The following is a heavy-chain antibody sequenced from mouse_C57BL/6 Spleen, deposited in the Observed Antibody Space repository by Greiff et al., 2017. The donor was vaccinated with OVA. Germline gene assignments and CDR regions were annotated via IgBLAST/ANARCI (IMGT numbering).Heavy chain of an antibody. CDR2: IYPGDGDT. D-gene: IGHD1-1*01. V-gene: IGHV1-80*01. CDR3: AREEYYGSSSFDY. CDR1: GYAFSSYW. J-gene: IGHJ2*01. Sequence: VQLQQSGAELVKPGASVKISCKASGYAFSSYWMNWVKQRPGKGLEWIGQIYPGDGDTNYNGKFKGKATLTADKSSSTAYMQLSSLTSEDSAVYFCAREEYYGSSSFDYWGQGTTLTVSS.